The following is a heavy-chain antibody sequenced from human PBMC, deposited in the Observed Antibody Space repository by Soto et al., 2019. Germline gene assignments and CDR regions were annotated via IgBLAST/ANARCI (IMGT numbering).Heavy chain of an antibody. CDR2: IYYSGST. D-gene: IGHD2-15*01. Sequence: WETLSLTCTVSGGSISSYYWSWIRQPPGKGLEWIGYIYYSGSTNYNPSLKSRVTISVDTSKNQFSLKLSSVTAADTAVYYCARARGSGPVVAATYYYYGMDVWGQGTTVTVSS. J-gene: IGHJ6*02. CDR3: ARARGSGPVVAATYYYYGMDV. V-gene: IGHV4-59*01. CDR1: GGSISSYY.